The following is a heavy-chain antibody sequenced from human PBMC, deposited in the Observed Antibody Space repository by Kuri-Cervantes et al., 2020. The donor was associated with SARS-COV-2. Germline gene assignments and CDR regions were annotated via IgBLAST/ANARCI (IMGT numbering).Heavy chain of an antibody. V-gene: IGHV3-7*01. CDR2: IKQDGSEK. CDR3: AREGLASPIYWYFDL. CDR1: GFTFSSYW. Sequence: GESLKISCAASGFTFSSYWVSWVRQAPGKGLEWVANIKQDGSEKYYVDSVKGRFTISRDNAKNSLYLQMNSLRAEDTAVYYCAREGLASPIYWYFDLWGRGTLVTVSS. J-gene: IGHJ2*01. D-gene: IGHD3-16*01.